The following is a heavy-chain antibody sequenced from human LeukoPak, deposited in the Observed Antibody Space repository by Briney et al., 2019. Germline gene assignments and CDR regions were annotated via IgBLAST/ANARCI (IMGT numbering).Heavy chain of an antibody. J-gene: IGHJ6*03. CDR2: VHTSGGA. V-gene: IGHV4-4*07. Sequence: PSETLSLTCNVSDDSMKSYFWSWIRQPAGKGLEWIGRVHTSGGANYNPSLKSRVTMSLDTSKSLFSLELTSVTAADTAVYYCARDVTGPPTYYYYYMDVWGKGTTVTVSS. CDR1: DDSMKSYF. D-gene: IGHD2-8*02. CDR3: ARDVTGPPTYYYYYMDV.